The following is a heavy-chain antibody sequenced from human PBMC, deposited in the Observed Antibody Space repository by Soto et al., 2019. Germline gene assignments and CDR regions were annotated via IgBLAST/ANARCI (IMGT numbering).Heavy chain of an antibody. CDR2: IFSSGST. CDR3: AREGSYSAYNFAHGIQLWSFDF. D-gene: IGHD5-12*01. CDR1: GGSINTFY. J-gene: IGHJ4*02. V-gene: IGHV4-4*07. Sequence: SETLSLTCTGSGGSINTFYWSWVRQPAGKGLEWIGRIFSSGSTSFNPSLESRVAMSVDTSKNHFSLNLSSVTAADMAVYYCAREGSYSAYNFAHGIQLWSFDFWGQGALVTVSS.